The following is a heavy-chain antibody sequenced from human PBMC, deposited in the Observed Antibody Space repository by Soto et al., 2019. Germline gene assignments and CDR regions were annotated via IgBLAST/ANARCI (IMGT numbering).Heavy chain of an antibody. D-gene: IGHD1-1*01. CDR3: AISYITNDAFDI. J-gene: IGHJ3*02. CDR1: SGPFSGYY. V-gene: IGHV4-34*01. Sequence: QVQLQQWGAGLLKPSETLSLTCAVSSGPFSGYYWSWIRQSRRKGLEWIGEISNSASTSYNPPLKSPVTIPVDTSKTQFSLKLSSVTAAATAVYYCAISYITNDAFDIWGQGTLVTVSS. CDR2: ISNSAST.